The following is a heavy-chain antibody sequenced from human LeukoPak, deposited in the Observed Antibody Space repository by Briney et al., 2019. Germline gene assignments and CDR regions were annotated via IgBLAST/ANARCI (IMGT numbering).Heavy chain of an antibody. CDR3: ARDREYYDSSGQPNFQH. V-gene: IGHV1-18*01. D-gene: IGHD3-22*01. J-gene: IGHJ1*01. CDR2: ISAYNGNT. CDR1: GYTFTSYG. Sequence: EASVKVSCKASGYTFTSYGISWVRQAPGQGLEWMGWISAYNGNTNYAQKLQGRVTMTTDTSTSTAYMELRSLRSDDTAVYYCARDREYYDSSGQPNFQHWGQGTLVTVSS.